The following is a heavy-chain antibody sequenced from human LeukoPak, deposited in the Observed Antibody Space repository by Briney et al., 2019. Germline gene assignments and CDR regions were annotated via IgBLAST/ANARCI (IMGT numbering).Heavy chain of an antibody. Sequence: GGSLRLSCAASGFTFHKYAMHWVRQAPGKGLEWVSGISWNSNSIAYADSVKGRFTISRDNAKNSLYLQMNSLRAEDTAVYYCARGGSVTEPGWFDPWGQGTLVTVSS. V-gene: IGHV3-9*01. CDR2: ISWNSNSI. D-gene: IGHD1-14*01. J-gene: IGHJ5*02. CDR1: GFTFHKYA. CDR3: ARGGSVTEPGWFDP.